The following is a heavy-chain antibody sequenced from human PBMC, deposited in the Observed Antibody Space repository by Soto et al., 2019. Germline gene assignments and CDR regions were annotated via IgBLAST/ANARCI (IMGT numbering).Heavy chain of an antibody. CDR3: TAGLLRSGGMDV. D-gene: IGHD3-10*01. Sequence: GGSLRLSCAASGFTFTNAWMNWVRQAPGKGLEWVGRIKGKTTGGTTDYSAPVKGSFTISRDDSKNTLYLQMNSLKSEDTAVYYCTAGLLRSGGMDVWGQGTTVTVS. CDR2: IKGKTTGGTT. CDR1: GFTFTNAW. J-gene: IGHJ6*02. V-gene: IGHV3-15*07.